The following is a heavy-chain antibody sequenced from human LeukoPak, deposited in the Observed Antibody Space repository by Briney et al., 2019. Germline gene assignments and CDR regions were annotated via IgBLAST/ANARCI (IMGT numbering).Heavy chain of an antibody. V-gene: IGHV3-49*04. Sequence: GGSLRLSCTASGFTFGDYAMSRVRQAPGKGLEWVGFIRSKAYGGTTEYAASVKGRFTISRDDSKSIAYLQMNSLKAEDTAVYYCTRDEELYYDFWSGYYGAPVDYFDYWGQGTLVTVSS. CDR3: TRDEELYYDFWSGYYGAPVDYFDY. CDR2: IRSKAYGGTT. D-gene: IGHD3-3*01. CDR1: GFTFGDYA. J-gene: IGHJ4*02.